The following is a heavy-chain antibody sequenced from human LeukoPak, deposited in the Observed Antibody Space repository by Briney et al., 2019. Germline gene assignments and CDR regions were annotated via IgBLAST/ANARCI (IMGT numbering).Heavy chain of an antibody. CDR3: AKDIWPGWWLQLDY. CDR2: ISGDGGST. V-gene: IGHV3-43*02. CDR1: GFTFDDYA. Sequence: PGGSLRLSCAASGFTFDDYAMHWVRQAPGKGLEWVSLISGDGGSTYYADSVKGRFTISRDNSKNSLYLQMNSLRTEDTALHYCAKDIWPGWWLQLDYWGQGTLVTVSS. D-gene: IGHD5-24*01. J-gene: IGHJ4*02.